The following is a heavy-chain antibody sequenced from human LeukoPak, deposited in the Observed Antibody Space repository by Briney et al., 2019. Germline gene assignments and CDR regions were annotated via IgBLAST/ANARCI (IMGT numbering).Heavy chain of an antibody. V-gene: IGHV4-4*07. CDR3: ARQDGSGLFDY. CDR1: GGSTSSYY. Sequence: PSETLSLTCTVSGGSTSSYYWSWIRQPAGKGLEWIGRIYTSGSTNYNPSLKSRVTMSVDTSKNQFSLKLNSVTSADTAVYYCARQDGSGLFDYWGQGTLVTVSS. J-gene: IGHJ4*02. D-gene: IGHD3-10*01. CDR2: IYTSGST.